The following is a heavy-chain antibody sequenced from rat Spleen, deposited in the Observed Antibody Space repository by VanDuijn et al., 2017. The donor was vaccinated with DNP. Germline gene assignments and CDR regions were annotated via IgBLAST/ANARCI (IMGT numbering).Heavy chain of an antibody. Sequence: EVQLVESGGDSVQPGRSLKLSCAASGFIFSDYYMAWVRQAPTKGLEWVAYIRYDGGSTYYGDSVKGRFTISRDNAKTTLYLQMNSLRSEDTATYYCARHVLPLRVWDYWGQGVMVTVSS. D-gene: IGHD1-4*01. CDR2: IRYDGGST. V-gene: IGHV5-22*01. J-gene: IGHJ2*01. CDR3: ARHVLPLRVWDY. CDR1: GFIFSDYY.